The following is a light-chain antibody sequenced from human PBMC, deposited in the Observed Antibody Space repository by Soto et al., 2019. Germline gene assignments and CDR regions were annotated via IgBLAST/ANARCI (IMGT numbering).Light chain of an antibody. V-gene: IGKV1-39*01. CDR3: QQSYSQWT. Sequence: TQMTQSPSSLSASVGDSVTITCRASQNIASSVNWYQQKPGEAPKLLIYVASSLQSGVPSRFSGSGSGTDFTFTISSLQPEDFATYYCQQSYSQWTFGQGTKVDIK. J-gene: IGKJ1*01. CDR1: QNIASS. CDR2: VAS.